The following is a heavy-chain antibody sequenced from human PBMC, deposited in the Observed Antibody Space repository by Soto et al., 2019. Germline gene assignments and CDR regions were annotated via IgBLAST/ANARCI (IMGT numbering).Heavy chain of an antibody. CDR2: ISSSSSTI. J-gene: IGHJ1*01. Sequence: GGSLRLSCAASGFTFSSYSMNWVRQAPGKGLEWVSYISSSSSTIYYADSVKGRFTISRDNAKNSLYLQMNSLRAEDTAVYYCARVNWAGGDYVSRYFQHWGQGTLVTVSS. CDR3: ARVNWAGGDYVSRYFQH. V-gene: IGHV3-48*01. D-gene: IGHD4-17*01. CDR1: GFTFSSYS.